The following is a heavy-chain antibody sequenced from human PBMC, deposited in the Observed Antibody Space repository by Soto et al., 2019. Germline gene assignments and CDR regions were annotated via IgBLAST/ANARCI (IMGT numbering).Heavy chain of an antibody. D-gene: IGHD2-15*01. CDR3: ARAGLQWSSFDY. CDR2: IYYSGST. V-gene: IGHV4-59*01. CDR1: GGSISSYY. J-gene: IGHJ4*02. Sequence: SETLSLTCTVSGGSISSYYWSWIRQPPGKGLGWIGYIYYSGSTNYNPSLKSRVTISVDTSKNQFSLKLSSVTAADTAVYYCARAGLQWSSFDYWGQGTLVTVSS.